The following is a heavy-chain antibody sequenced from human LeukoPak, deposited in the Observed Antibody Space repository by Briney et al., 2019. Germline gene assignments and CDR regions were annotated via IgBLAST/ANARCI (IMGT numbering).Heavy chain of an antibody. CDR3: ASARGYDFRGSSDY. J-gene: IGHJ4*02. CDR2: INWNGGST. D-gene: IGHD3/OR15-3a*01. Sequence: PGGSLRLSCAASGFSFEHYGMSWVRQVPGQGLEWVSGINWNGGSTGYADSVRGRFTISRDNAKNSFYLQLNSLRAEDTAFYYCASARGYDFRGSSDYWGRGTLVTVSS. V-gene: IGHV3-20*04. CDR1: GFSFEHYG.